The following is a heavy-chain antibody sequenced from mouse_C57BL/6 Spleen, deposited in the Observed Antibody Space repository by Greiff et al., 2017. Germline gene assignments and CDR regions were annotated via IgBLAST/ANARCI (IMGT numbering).Heavy chain of an antibody. D-gene: IGHD3-3*01. V-gene: IGHV5-6*01. Sequence: EVNLVESGGDLVKPGGSLKLSCAASGFTFSSYGMSWVRQTPDKRLEWVATISSGGSYTYYPDSVKGRFTISRDNAKNTLYLQMSSLKSEDTAMYYCARQRRDGYYFDYWGQGTTLTVSS. CDR1: GFTFSSYG. CDR3: ARQRRDGYYFDY. CDR2: ISSGGSYT. J-gene: IGHJ2*01.